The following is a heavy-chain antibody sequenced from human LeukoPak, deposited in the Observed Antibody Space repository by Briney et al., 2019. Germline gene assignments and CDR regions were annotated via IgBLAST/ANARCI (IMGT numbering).Heavy chain of an antibody. CDR2: ISYDGSNK. J-gene: IGHJ5*02. CDR3: AKGPAGSLSWFDP. CDR1: GFTFSSYG. Sequence: GGSLRLSCAASGFTFSSYGMHWVRQAPGKGLEWVAVISYDGSNKYYADSVKGRFTISRDNSKNTLYLQMNSLRAEDTAVYYCAKGPAGSLSWFDPWGQGTLVTVSS. V-gene: IGHV3-30*18. D-gene: IGHD3-10*01.